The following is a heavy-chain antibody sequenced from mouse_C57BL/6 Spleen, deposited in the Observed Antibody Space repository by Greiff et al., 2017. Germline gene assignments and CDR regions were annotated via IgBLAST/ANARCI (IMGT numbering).Heavy chain of an antibody. V-gene: IGHV1-50*01. CDR2: IDPSDSYT. CDR3: ARRGSNDGYYFEY. CDR1: GYTFTSYW. J-gene: IGHJ2*01. D-gene: IGHD2-12*01. Sequence: QVQLQQPGAELVKPGASVKLSCKASGYTFTSYWMQWVKQRPGQGLEWIGEIDPSDSYTNYNQKFKGKATLTVDTSSSTAYMQLSSLTSEDSAVYYCARRGSNDGYYFEYWGQGTTLTVAS.